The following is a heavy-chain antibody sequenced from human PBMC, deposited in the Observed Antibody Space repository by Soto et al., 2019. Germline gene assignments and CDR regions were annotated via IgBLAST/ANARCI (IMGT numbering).Heavy chain of an antibody. CDR1: GGSISSSSYY. V-gene: IGHV4-39*07. D-gene: IGHD3-10*01. Sequence: PSETLSLTCTVSGGSISSSSYYWGWIRQPPGKGLEWIGSIYYSGSTYYNPSLKSRVTISVDTSKNQFSLKLSSVTAADTAVYYCAGEERGRWFGHLIAPGYYGMDVWGQGTTVTVSS. CDR3: AGEERGRWFGHLIAPGYYGMDV. CDR2: IYYSGST. J-gene: IGHJ6*02.